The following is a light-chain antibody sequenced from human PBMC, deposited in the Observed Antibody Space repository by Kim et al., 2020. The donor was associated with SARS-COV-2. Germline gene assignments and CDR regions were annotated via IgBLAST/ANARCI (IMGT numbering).Light chain of an antibody. J-gene: IGKJ5*01. V-gene: IGKV3-15*01. CDR1: EVVSTN. CDR3: QQHDNWPIT. Sequence: PRGETATPCCRAREVVSTNLAWYQQKPGQAPRVVVFGATTRAAGIPDRFSGSGSGTEFTLTISSLQSEDFAVYYCQQHDNWPITFGQGTRLEIK. CDR2: GAT.